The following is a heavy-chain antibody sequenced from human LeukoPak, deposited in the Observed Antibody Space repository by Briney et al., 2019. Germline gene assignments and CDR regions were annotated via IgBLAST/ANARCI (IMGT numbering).Heavy chain of an antibody. V-gene: IGHV1-69*05. CDR1: GGTFSSYA. J-gene: IGHJ6*03. D-gene: IGHD3-22*01. CDR2: IIPIFGTA. Sequence: ASVKVSCKASGGTFSSYAISWVRQAPGQGLEWMGRIIPIFGTANYAQKFQGRVTITTDESTSTAYMELSSLRSEDTAVYYCARGPYPYDSQPYYMDVWGKGTTVTVSS. CDR3: ARGPYPYDSQPYYMDV.